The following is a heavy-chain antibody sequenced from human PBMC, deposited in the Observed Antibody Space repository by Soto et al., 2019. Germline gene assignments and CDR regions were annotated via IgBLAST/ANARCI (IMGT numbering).Heavy chain of an antibody. V-gene: IGHV1-69*13. CDR1: GGTFSNYA. CDR2: IIPIFGTA. Sequence: SVKVSCKAPGGTFSNYAISWVRQAPGQGLEWMGGIIPIFGTANYAQKFQGRVTITADESTSTAYMELSSLRSEDTAVYYCARATYYFDYWGQGTLVTVSS. J-gene: IGHJ4*02. CDR3: ARATYYFDY.